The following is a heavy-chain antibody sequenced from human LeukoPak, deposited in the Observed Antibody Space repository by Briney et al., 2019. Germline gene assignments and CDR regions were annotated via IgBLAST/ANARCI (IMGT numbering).Heavy chain of an antibody. CDR3: ASYSGSYYYYYYMDV. D-gene: IGHD1-26*01. J-gene: IGHJ6*03. CDR1: GYTFSTYA. V-gene: IGHV1-18*01. CDR2: VSAYNGDT. Sequence: GASVKVSCKASGYTFSTYAINWVRQAPGQGLERMGCVSAYNGDTRYAQKFQGRVTMTTDTSTSIVNMDLRSLTSDDTAVYYCASYSGSYYYYYYMDVWGEGTTVTVSS.